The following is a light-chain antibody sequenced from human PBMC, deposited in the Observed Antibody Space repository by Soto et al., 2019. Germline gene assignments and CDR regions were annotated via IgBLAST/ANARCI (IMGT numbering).Light chain of an antibody. Sequence: QAVVTQPPSASGTPGQRVTISCSGTKNDIGVYDFVSWYQHHPGKAPRLIIYEVVQRPSGVPDRFSGSKSGNTASLTVSGLQAADEADYFCKSYAGSNTYVFGSGTKLTVL. V-gene: IGLV2-8*01. CDR3: KSYAGSNTYV. J-gene: IGLJ1*01. CDR1: KNDIGVYDF. CDR2: EVV.